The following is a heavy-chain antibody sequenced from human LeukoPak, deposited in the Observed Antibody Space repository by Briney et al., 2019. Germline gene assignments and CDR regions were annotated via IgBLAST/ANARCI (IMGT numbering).Heavy chain of an antibody. D-gene: IGHD3-3*01. CDR1: GGTFSSYA. V-gene: IGHV1-69*05. CDR2: IIPIFGTA. J-gene: IGHJ3*02. Sequence: GASVKVSCKASGGTFSSYAISWVRQAPGQGLEWMGGIIPIFGTANYAQKFQGRVTITTDESTSTAYMELSSLRSEDTAVYYCARAGGIRFLEWSFDAFDIWGQGTMVTVSS. CDR3: ARAGGIRFLEWSFDAFDI.